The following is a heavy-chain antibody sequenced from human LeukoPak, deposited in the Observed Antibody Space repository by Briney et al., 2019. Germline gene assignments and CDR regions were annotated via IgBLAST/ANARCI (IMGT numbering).Heavy chain of an antibody. J-gene: IGHJ5*02. D-gene: IGHD2-21*02. CDR1: GFTFSNAW. Sequence: PGGSLRLSCAASGFTFSNAWMSWVRQAPGKGLEWVGRIRSKSDGGTTDYAAPVKGRFTISRDDSKNTLYLQMNSLKTEDTAVYYCTTDLLFGDVGNHWGQGTLVTVSS. V-gene: IGHV3-15*01. CDR2: IRSKSDGGTT. CDR3: TTDLLFGDVGNH.